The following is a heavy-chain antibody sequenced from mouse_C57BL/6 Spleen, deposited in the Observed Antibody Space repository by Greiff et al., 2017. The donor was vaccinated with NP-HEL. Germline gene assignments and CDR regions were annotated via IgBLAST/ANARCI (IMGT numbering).Heavy chain of an antibody. CDR3: ARKLGYYAMDY. CDR2: IYPGDGDT. V-gene: IGHV1-82*01. D-gene: IGHD4-1*01. CDR1: GYAFSSSW. Sequence: QVQLKESGPELVKPGASVKISCKASGYAFSSSWMNWVKQRPGKGLEWIGRIYPGDGDTNYNGKFKGKATLTADKSSSTAYMQLSSLTSEDSAVYFCARKLGYYAMDYWGQGTSVTVSS. J-gene: IGHJ4*01.